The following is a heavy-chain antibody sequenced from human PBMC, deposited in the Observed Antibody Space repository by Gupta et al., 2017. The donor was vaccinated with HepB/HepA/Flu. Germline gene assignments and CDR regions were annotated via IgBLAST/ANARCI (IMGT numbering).Heavy chain of an antibody. V-gene: IGHV3-20*04. D-gene: IGHD3-16*02. CDR2: INWTGRST. CDR1: GFIFGAYG. Sequence: EVQLVEYGGRVVRPGGSLRLSCAASGFIFGAYGLVWVRQTPEKGLGWVAGINWTGRSTGYADSVKGRFTISRDNAKNSLYLQMNNLRGEDTAFYYCARDERGYPPYYFDYWGQGTLVTVSS. J-gene: IGHJ4*02. CDR3: ARDERGYPPYYFDY.